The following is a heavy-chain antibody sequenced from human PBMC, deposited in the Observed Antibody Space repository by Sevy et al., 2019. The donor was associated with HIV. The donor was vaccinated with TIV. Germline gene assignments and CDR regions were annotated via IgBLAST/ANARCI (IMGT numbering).Heavy chain of an antibody. CDR3: AKVRCRFCSGGSSYYFDN. CDR1: GFTFSDYG. CDR2: ISYDGSNK. V-gene: IGHV3-30*18. J-gene: IGHJ4*02. Sequence: GGSLRLSCAASGFTFSDYGMNWFRQAPGRGLEWVAVISYDGSNKYYSDSVKGRFTISRGKSKDTLFLQMNSLRAEDTAVYYCAKVRCRFCSGGSSYYFDNWGQGTLVTVSS. D-gene: IGHD2-15*01.